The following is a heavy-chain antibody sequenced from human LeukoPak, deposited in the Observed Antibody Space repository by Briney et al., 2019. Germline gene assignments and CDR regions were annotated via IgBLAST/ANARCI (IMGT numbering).Heavy chain of an antibody. V-gene: IGHV5-51*01. D-gene: IGHD3-10*01. Sequence: GEPLKTSGKGSGYSFTSYWIGWVRQLPGKGLGGMGIIYTGDSDTRYSPSFQGQVTISADKSISTAYLQWSSLKASDTAMYYCARRGNWFGEPGGDYWGQGTLVTVSS. CDR1: GYSFTSYW. CDR2: IYTGDSDT. CDR3: ARRGNWFGEPGGDY. J-gene: IGHJ4*02.